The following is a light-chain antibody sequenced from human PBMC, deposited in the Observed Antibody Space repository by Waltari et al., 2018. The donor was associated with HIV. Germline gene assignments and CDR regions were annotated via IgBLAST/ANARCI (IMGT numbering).Light chain of an antibody. CDR1: QGINYY. V-gene: IGKV1-9*01. CDR3: QQLNSYPQIT. J-gene: IGKJ4*01. Sequence: DIQLTQSPSFLSASVGDRVTITCWTSQGINYYLAWYQQKPGKAPKLLIYAASTLQSGVPSRFSGSGSGTEFTLTISSLQPEDFATYYCQQLNSYPQITFGGGTKVEIK. CDR2: AAS.